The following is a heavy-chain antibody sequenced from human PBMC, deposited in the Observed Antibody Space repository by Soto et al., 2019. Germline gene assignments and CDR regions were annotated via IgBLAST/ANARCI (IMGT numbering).Heavy chain of an antibody. CDR3: ARRSFPYSGSPLEPWSDALDI. J-gene: IGHJ3*02. D-gene: IGHD1-26*01. Sequence: QVQLVESGGGVVQPGRSLRLSCAASGFSISTYALHWVRQAPGKGPEWVAIISYNGNNKHYADSVKGRFTISRDNSKNTVDLQTNSLRVEDTAMYYCARRSFPYSGSPLEPWSDALDIWGQGTMVTVSS. CDR2: ISYNGNNK. CDR1: GFSISTYA. V-gene: IGHV3-30*04.